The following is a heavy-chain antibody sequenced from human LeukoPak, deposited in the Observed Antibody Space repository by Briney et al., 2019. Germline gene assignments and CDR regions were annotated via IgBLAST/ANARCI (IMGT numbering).Heavy chain of an antibody. Sequence: SETLSLTCAVYGGSITGYYWSWIRQPPGKGLEWVGEIHYTGASSYNPSLKSRATISIDTSKNQVSLKLSSVTAADTAVYYCARGNILSGYCFDFWGQGALVTVSS. D-gene: IGHD3-9*01. CDR2: IHYTGAS. V-gene: IGHV4-34*01. J-gene: IGHJ4*02. CDR3: ARGNILSGYCFDF. CDR1: GGSITGYY.